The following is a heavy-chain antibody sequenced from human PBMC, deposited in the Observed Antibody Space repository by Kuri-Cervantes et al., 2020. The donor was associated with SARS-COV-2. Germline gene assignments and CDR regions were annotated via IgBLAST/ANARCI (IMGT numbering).Heavy chain of an antibody. J-gene: IGHJ6*03. V-gene: IGHV1-2*02. D-gene: IGHD3-10*01. CDR2: INPNSGGT. CDR3: ARGRGYSGSGSYHLGYYYYYYMDV. CDR1: GYTFTSYG. Sequence: ASVKVSCKASGYTFTSYGISWVRQAPGQGLEWMGWINPNSGGTNYAQKFKGRVTMTRDTSISTAYMELSRLRSDDTAVYYCARGRGYSGSGSYHLGYYYYYYMDVWGKGTTVTVSS.